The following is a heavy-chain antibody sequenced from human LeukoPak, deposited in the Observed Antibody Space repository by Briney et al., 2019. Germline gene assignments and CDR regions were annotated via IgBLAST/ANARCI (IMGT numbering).Heavy chain of an antibody. D-gene: IGHD2-21*02. CDR2: ISFDGSKK. CDR1: GFTFSSYT. Sequence: PGRSLRLSCVASGFTFSSYTMHWVRQAPGKGLQCVTFISFDGSKKYYADSVKGRFTISRDNAKDTLYLQMNSLRAEDTAIYYCARMVTSWFDYWGQGTLVTVSP. J-gene: IGHJ4*02. CDR3: ARMVTSWFDY. V-gene: IGHV3-30*04.